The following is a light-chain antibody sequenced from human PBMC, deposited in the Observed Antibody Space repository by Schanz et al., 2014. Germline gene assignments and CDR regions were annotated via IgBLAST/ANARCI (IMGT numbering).Light chain of an antibody. J-gene: IGLJ2*01. V-gene: IGLV2-11*01. Sequence: QSALTQPRSVSGSPGQSVTISCTGTSSDVGAYNYVSWFQQHPGKAPKLMIYNVSKRPSGVPDRFSGSKSGNTASLVISGLRPEDDADYFCSSYTTSSTVVFGGGTKLTVL. CDR2: NVS. CDR1: SSDVGAYNY. CDR3: SSYTTSSTVV.